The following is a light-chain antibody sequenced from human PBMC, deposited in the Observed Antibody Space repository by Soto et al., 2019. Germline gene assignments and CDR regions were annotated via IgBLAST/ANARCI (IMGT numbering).Light chain of an antibody. CDR3: QQYNSYVWT. V-gene: IGKV1-5*03. J-gene: IGKJ1*01. CDR2: KAS. CDR1: QSISSW. Sequence: IQMTQSPSTLSASVGDRVTITCRASQSISSWLAWYQQKPGKAPKLLIYKASSLESGVPSRFSGSGSGTEFTLTISSLQPDDFATYYCQQYNSYVWTFGQGTKVDIK.